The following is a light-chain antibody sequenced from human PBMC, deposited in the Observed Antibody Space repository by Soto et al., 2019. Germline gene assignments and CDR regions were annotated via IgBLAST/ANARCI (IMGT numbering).Light chain of an antibody. Sequence: EIVMTQSPATLSVSPGERATLSCRASQSVSSNLAWYQQKPGQAPRLLIYVASTEATGIPTRFSGSGSGTESTLTISSLQSEVFAVYYCQQYNNWSPGTFGQGTKVEIK. V-gene: IGKV3-15*01. CDR3: QQYNNWSPGT. J-gene: IGKJ1*01. CDR1: QSVSSN. CDR2: VAS.